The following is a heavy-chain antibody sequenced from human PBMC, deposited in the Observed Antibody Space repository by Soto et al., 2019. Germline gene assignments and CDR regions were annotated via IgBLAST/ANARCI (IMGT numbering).Heavy chain of an antibody. V-gene: IGHV4-34*01. CDR3: ARGGGEGFWSGYLGGGGFDY. D-gene: IGHD3-3*01. CDR1: GGSFSGYY. CDR2: INHSGST. Sequence: SETLSLTCAVYGGSFSGYYWSWIRQPPGKGLEWIGEINHSGSTNYNPSLKSRVTISVDTSKNQFSLELSSVTAADTAVYYCARGGGEGFWSGYLGGGGFDYWGQGTLVTVSS. J-gene: IGHJ4*02.